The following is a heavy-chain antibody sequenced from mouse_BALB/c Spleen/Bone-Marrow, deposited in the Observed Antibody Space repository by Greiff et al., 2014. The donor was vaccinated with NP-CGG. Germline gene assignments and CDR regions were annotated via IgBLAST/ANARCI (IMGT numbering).Heavy chain of an antibody. J-gene: IGHJ4*01. V-gene: IGHV1-9*01. CDR3: ARGYAMDY. CDR1: GYTFSSYW. Sequence: VQLQQSGAELMKPGASVKISCKATGYTFSSYWIEWVKQRPGHGLEWIGEILPGSGGTNYNEKFKGKATFTADTSSNTAYMQLSSLTSEDSAVYYCARGYAMDYWGQGTSVTVSS. CDR2: ILPGSGGT.